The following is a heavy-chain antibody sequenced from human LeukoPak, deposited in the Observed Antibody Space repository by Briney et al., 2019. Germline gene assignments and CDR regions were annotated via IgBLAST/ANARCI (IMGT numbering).Heavy chain of an antibody. V-gene: IGHV4-34*01. CDR3: ARKADSTDAFDI. Sequence: SSETLSLTCAVYGGSFSGYYWSWIRQPPGKGLEWIGEINHSGSTNYNPSLKSRVTISVDTSKNQFSLKLSSVTAADTAVYYCARKADSTDAFDIWGQGTMVTVSS. CDR2: INHSGST. D-gene: IGHD6-13*01. J-gene: IGHJ3*02. CDR1: GGSFSGYY.